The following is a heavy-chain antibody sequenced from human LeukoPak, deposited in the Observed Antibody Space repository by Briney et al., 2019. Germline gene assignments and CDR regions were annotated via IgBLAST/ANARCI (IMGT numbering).Heavy chain of an antibody. CDR1: GGSISSGGYY. CDR2: IYYSEYT. D-gene: IGHD3-22*01. CDR3: AREVVSMIEVGYFDA. V-gene: IGHV4-31*03. Sequence: SETLSLTCNVSGGSISSGGYYWNWIRQHPGKGLEWIGHIYYSEYTYYNPSLRSRVSISVDTSKNQFSLELNSVSVADTAVYYCAREVVSMIEVGYFDAWGQRTLVTVSS. J-gene: IGHJ4*02.